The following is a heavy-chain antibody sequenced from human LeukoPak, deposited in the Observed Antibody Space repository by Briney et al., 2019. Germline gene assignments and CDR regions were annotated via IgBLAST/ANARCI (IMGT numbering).Heavy chain of an antibody. Sequence: GGSLRLSCAASGFTVSSNYMSWVRQAPGKGPEWVSVIYSGGSTYYADSVKGRFTISRDNSKNTLYLQMNSLRAEDTAVYYCARAGGGAIYGMDVWGQGTMVTVSS. V-gene: IGHV3-53*01. CDR1: GFTVSSNY. CDR3: ARAGGGAIYGMDV. J-gene: IGHJ6*02. CDR2: IYSGGST. D-gene: IGHD2-21*01.